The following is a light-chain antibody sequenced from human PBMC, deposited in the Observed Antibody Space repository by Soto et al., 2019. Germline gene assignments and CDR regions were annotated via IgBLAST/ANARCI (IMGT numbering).Light chain of an antibody. Sequence: EIVLTQSRDTLSLSPVERATLSCRASQTVSGTYLAWYQQKPGQAPRLLIYGASSRATGIPDRFSGSGSGTDFILTISRLEPEDFAVYYCQQYGSSPITFGQGTRLEIK. CDR2: GAS. CDR1: QTVSGTY. CDR3: QQYGSSPIT. V-gene: IGKV3-20*01. J-gene: IGKJ5*01.